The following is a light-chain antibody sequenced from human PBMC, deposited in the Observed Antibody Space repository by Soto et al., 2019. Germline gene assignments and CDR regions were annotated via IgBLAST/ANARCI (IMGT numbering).Light chain of an antibody. V-gene: IGLV2-14*01. J-gene: IGLJ3*02. CDR1: SSDIGTYNS. CDR2: EVI. Sequence: QSVLTQPASVXXXPGQSITISCTGTSSDIGTYNSVSWYQHNPGKAPKLLIFEVIDRPSGVSDRFSGSKSGNTASLTIPGLQPEDEADYYCCSYTSTYTLVFGGGTKLTVL. CDR3: CSYTSTYTLV.